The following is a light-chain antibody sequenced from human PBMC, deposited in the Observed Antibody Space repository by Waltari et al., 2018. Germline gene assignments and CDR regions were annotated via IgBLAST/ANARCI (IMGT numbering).Light chain of an antibody. V-gene: IGLV2-14*03. Sequence: QSALTQPASVSGSPGQSITISCTGTSSDVGGYNYVSWYQQRPGKGTKPLIYAGSSRPPGGSGRFAAPKSGDTAFLSISGLQAEDEADYYCASYRRSATLIFGGGTKVTVL. J-gene: IGLJ2*01. CDR2: AGS. CDR1: SSDVGGYNY. CDR3: ASYRRSATLI.